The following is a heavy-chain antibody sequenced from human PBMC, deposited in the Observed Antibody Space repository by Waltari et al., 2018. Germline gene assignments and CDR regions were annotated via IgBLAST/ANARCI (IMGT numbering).Heavy chain of an antibody. CDR3: ARDRVTGSSGAFNV. V-gene: IGHV4-38-2*02. CDR2: IEDSGYT. J-gene: IGHJ3*01. CDR1: GFSLSSGYY. Sequence: QAQLRESGPGLVKPSETLSLSCAVSGFSLSSGYYWGWIRQAPGKGREWIGSIEDSGYTYYNPSRNSRATMSIDTSKNQFSLRVNAATAADTAVYYCARDRVTGSSGAFNVWGQGTMVTVSS. D-gene: IGHD6-6*01.